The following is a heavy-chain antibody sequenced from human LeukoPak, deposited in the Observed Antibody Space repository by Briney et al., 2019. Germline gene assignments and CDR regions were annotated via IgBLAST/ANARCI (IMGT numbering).Heavy chain of an antibody. CDR1: GYTFASYG. D-gene: IGHD2-15*01. CDR2: IRAYNGDT. V-gene: IGHV1-18*01. CDR3: ARRYYDYYMDV. Sequence: GASVKVSCKASGYTFASYGITWVRQAPGQGLEWMGWIRAYNGDTNYAQKFQGRVTMTTDTSTSTAYMELRSLRSDDTAVYYCARRYYDYYMDVWGKGTTVTIS. J-gene: IGHJ6*03.